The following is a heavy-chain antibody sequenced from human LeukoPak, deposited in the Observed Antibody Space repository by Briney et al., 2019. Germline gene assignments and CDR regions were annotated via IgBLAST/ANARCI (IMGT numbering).Heavy chain of an antibody. D-gene: IGHD2-15*01. CDR3: ARRFLRLRSYFDY. Sequence: SETLSLTCNVSGGSISSNNYYWGWIRQPPGKGLEWIGSIYYSGSTYYNPSLKSRVTISVATSKNQFSLKLSSVTAADTAVYYCARRFLRLRSYFDYWGQGTLVTVSS. V-gene: IGHV4-39*07. J-gene: IGHJ4*02. CDR2: IYYSGST. CDR1: GGSISSNNYY.